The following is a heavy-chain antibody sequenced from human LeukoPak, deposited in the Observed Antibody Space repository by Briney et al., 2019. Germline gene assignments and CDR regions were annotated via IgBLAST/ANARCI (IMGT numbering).Heavy chain of an antibody. J-gene: IGHJ4*02. CDR1: GGSISSGGYY. Sequence: SETLSLTCTVSGGSISSGGYYWSWIRQPPGKGLEWIGYIYHSGSTYYNPSLKSRVTISVDRSKNQFSLKLSSVTAADTAVYYCARESWWNTVRTGTTNYWGQGTLVTVSS. CDR2: IYHSGST. CDR3: ARESWWNTVRTGTTNY. D-gene: IGHD1/OR15-1a*01. V-gene: IGHV4-30-2*01.